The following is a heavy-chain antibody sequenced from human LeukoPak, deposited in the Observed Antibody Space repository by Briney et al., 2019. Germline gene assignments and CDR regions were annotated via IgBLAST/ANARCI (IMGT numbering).Heavy chain of an antibody. V-gene: IGHV4-61*02. Sequence: PSQTLSLTCTVSGGSISSGSYYWSWIRQPAGKGLEWIGRIYTSGSTNYNPSLKSRVTISVDTSKNQFSLKLSSVTAADTAVYYCARSELELRPSAYYYYMDVWGKGTTVTVSS. CDR3: ARSELELRPSAYYYYMDV. CDR1: GGSISSGSYY. CDR2: IYTSGST. D-gene: IGHD1-7*01. J-gene: IGHJ6*03.